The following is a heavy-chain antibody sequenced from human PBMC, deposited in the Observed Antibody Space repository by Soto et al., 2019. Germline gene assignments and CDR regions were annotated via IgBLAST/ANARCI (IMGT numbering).Heavy chain of an antibody. CDR1: GGSVSSGSYY. CDR3: ARTKCSGGSCYSWSLDY. V-gene: IGHV4-61*01. CDR2: IYYSGST. J-gene: IGHJ4*02. Sequence: ASETLSLTCTVSGGSVSSGSYYWSWIRQPPGKGLEWIGYIYYSGSTNYNPSLKSRVTISVDTSKNQFSLKLSSVTAADTAMYYCARTKCSGGSCYSWSLDYWGQGTPVTVSS. D-gene: IGHD2-15*01.